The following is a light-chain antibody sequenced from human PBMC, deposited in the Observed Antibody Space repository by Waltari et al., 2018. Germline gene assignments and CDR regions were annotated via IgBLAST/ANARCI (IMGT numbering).Light chain of an antibody. V-gene: IGKV1-NL1*01. CDR1: QDISNS. CDR3: QHYYNVPQT. Sequence: DIRMTQSPSSLSASVGDRVTITCRASQDISNSLAWYQQKPGKAPKLLLHSASRLETGVPSRFSGSGSGTEYTLTISSLQPEDFATYYCQHYYNVPQTFGQGTKLEI. J-gene: IGKJ2*01. CDR2: SAS.